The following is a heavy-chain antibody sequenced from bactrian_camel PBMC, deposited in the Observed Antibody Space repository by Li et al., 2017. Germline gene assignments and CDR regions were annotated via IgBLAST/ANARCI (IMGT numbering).Heavy chain of an antibody. J-gene: IGHJ4*01. CDR2: MDSIGSE. D-gene: IGHD5*01. Sequence: VQLVESGGGSVHTGESLSLSCAASGSTYSGYCMGWFRQAPGKEREGIAIMDSIGSETYADSVKGRVTISKDNAKNTVDLHMVSLKPEDTAMYYCAADLGCLVAAGWVFSPTFPPTLGQGTQVTVSP. CDR1: GSTYSGYC. V-gene: IGHV3S53*01.